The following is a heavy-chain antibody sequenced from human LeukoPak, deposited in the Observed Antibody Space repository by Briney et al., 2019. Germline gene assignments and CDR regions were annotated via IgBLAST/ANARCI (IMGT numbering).Heavy chain of an antibody. V-gene: IGHV3-7*01. CDR2: IKKDETEI. CDR3: ATLNWDDGEVSGFDH. CDR1: GFSFRNTW. Sequence: PGGSLRLSCAASGFSFRNTWMSWVRQAPGKGLEWVAIIKKDETEIYYADSVKGRFTISRDNAKRSLYLQMNVLRAADTAVYYCATLNWDDGEVSGFDHWGRGIMVTVSS. D-gene: IGHD1-26*01. J-gene: IGHJ5*02.